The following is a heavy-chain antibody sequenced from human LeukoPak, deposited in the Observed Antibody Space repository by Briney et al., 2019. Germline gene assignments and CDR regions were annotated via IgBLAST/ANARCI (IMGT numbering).Heavy chain of an antibody. CDR3: VRHYSGTYFNWFDP. V-gene: IGHV4-34*01. D-gene: IGHD1-26*01. J-gene: IGHJ5*02. CDR2: INHSGST. CDR1: GGSFSGYY. Sequence: SETLSLTCAVYGGSFSGYYWSWIRQPPGKGLKWIGEINHSGSTNYDPSLKSRVTTSVDTSKNQFSLKLTSVTAADTAVYYCVRHYSGTYFNWFDPWGQGTLVTVSS.